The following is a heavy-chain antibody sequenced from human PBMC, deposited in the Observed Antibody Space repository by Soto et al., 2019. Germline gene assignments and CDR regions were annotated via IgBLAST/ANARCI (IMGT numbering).Heavy chain of an antibody. Sequence: QVQLVESGGGVVQPGKSLRLSCAASGFSFSSYGMHWVRQAPGKGLEWVAVIWYDGSNEDYADSVKGRFAISRDNSKNPLYPQLNRLGDDNTDVYYCAKDRNYYDNSGYALDIWGQGTVVTVSS. CDR3: AKDRNYYDNSGYALDI. J-gene: IGHJ3*02. CDR2: IWYDGSNE. CDR1: GFSFSSYG. D-gene: IGHD3-22*01. V-gene: IGHV3-33*06.